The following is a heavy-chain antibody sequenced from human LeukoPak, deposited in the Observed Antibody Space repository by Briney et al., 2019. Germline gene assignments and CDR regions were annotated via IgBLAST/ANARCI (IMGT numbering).Heavy chain of an antibody. V-gene: IGHV3-33*01. J-gene: IGHJ4*02. CDR2: IWYDGSNK. CDR3: ARAPRSGSYYNCFDY. D-gene: IGHD3-10*01. CDR1: GFTFSSYG. Sequence: GGSLRLSCAASGFTFSSYGMHWVRQAPGEGLEWVAVIWYDGSNKYYADSVKGRFTISRDNSKNTLYLQMNSLRAEDTAVYYCARAPRSGSYYNCFDYWGQGTLVTVSS.